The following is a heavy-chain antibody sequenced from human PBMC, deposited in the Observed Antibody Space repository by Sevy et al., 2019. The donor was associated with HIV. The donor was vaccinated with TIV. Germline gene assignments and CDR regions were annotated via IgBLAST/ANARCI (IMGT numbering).Heavy chain of an antibody. CDR2: IYYSGGT. V-gene: IGHV4-59*01. J-gene: IGHJ4*02. CDR1: GGSISSYY. D-gene: IGHD3-22*01. CDR3: ARVSYYDKTFDY. Sequence: SETLSLTCTVSGGSISSYYWSWIRQPPGKGLEWIGYIYYSGGTNYNPSLKSRVTISVDTSKNQFSLKLSSVTAADTAVYYCARVSYYDKTFDYWGQGTLVTVSS.